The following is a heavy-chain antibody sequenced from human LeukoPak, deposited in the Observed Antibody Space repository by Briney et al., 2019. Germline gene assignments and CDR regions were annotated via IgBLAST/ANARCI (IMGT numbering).Heavy chain of an antibody. D-gene: IGHD3-16*01. CDR2: VISTGTYI. J-gene: IGHJ4*02. Sequence: GGPLRLSCAASGFTFSSFSMNWVRQAPGKGLEWVSCVISTGTYIYYADSVKGRFTISRDNAKNSLYLQMNSLRADDTAVYYCEREYDEAFDYWGQGTLVTVSS. CDR1: GFTFSSFS. V-gene: IGHV3-21*01. CDR3: EREYDEAFDY.